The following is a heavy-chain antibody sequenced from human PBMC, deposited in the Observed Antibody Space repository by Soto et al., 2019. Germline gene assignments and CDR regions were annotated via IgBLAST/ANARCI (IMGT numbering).Heavy chain of an antibody. D-gene: IGHD4-17*01. CDR2: MSDTGDST. V-gene: IGHV3-23*01. J-gene: IGHJ4*02. CDR3: AKSPPTRSPLLSLTTCFDY. Sequence: EVQLLESGGDLVQPGGSLRLSCAASGFSFSNYAMSWVRQAPGKGLEWVSTMSDTGDSTYYADSVRRRFTISRDKSKNTLYLPMVSLRAEDTAVFFCAKSPPTRSPLLSLTTCFDYWGQGALVTVSS. CDR1: GFSFSNYA.